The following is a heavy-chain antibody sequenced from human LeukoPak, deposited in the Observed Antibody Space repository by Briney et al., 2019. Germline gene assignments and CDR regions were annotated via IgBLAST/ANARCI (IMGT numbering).Heavy chain of an antibody. Sequence: PSETLSLTCAVYGGSFSGYYWSWIRQPPGKGLEWIGEINHSGSTNYNPSLKSRVTISVDTSKNQFSLKLSSVTAADTAMYYCAAVAGSYYYYYMDVWGKGTTVTVSS. CDR1: GGSFSGYY. V-gene: IGHV4-34*01. CDR2: INHSGST. D-gene: IGHD6-19*01. CDR3: AAVAGSYYYYYMDV. J-gene: IGHJ6*03.